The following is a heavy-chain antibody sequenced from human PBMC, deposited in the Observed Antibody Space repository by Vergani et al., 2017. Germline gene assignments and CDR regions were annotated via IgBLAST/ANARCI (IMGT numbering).Heavy chain of an antibody. V-gene: IGHV3-11*04. Sequence: QVQLVESGGGLVKPGGSLRLSCAASGFTFSDHYMSWVRQAPGKGPEWISHMSSGDSIYYADSVNCRFTVSRDNTKNTLYLQLNSLRAEDTAVYYCARETDTGSSVSYNYYAMDVWGQGTTVSVSS. CDR3: ARETDTGSSVSYNYYAMDV. D-gene: IGHD3-9*01. CDR2: MSSGDSI. J-gene: IGHJ6*02. CDR1: GFTFSDHY.